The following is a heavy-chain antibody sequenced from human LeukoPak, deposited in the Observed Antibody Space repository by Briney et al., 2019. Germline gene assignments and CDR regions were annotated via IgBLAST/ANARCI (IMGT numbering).Heavy chain of an antibody. CDR2: ISAYNGNT. CDR1: GYTFTSYG. D-gene: IGHD3-3*01. J-gene: IGHJ4*02. CDR3: ARDPDYDFWSGSGHFDY. Sequence: GASVKVSCKASGYTFTSYGISWVRQAPGQGLEWMGWISAYNGNTNYAQKLQGRGTMTTDASTSTAYMELRSLRSDDTAVYYCARDPDYDFWSGSGHFDYWGQGTLVTVSS. V-gene: IGHV1-18*01.